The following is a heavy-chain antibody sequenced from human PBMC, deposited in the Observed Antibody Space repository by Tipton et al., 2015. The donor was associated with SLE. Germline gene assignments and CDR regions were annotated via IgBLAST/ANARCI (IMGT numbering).Heavy chain of an antibody. Sequence: TLSLTCIVSNGSISRSRSYWGWIRQPPGKGLEWIGEVHLVGSTNYNPSLKSRVNISLDTSKNQFFLKLNSVTAADTAQYYCARQGFEVWGQGTLVTV. CDR3: ARQGFEV. V-gene: IGHV4-39*01. CDR1: NGSISRSRSY. J-gene: IGHJ4*02. CDR2: VHLVGST.